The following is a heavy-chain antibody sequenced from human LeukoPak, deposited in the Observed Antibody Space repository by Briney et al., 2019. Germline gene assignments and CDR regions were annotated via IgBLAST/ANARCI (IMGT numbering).Heavy chain of an antibody. CDR2: ITGRGFDT. J-gene: IGHJ4*02. V-gene: IGHV3-23*01. CDR1: GFTFTSYA. CDR3: AQAPAGYCSGAICYTFDY. Sequence: PGGSLRLPCSASGFTFTSYAMSWFRQAPGKQLDGVAGITGRGFDTYQADSVKGRSTISRDNSKNTLYLQMNRPRAAETAAYYCAQAPAGYCSGAICYTFDYWGQRTLV. D-gene: IGHD2-15*01.